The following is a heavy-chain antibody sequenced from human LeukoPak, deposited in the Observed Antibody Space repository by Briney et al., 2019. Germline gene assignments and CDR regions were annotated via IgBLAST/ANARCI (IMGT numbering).Heavy chain of an antibody. J-gene: IGHJ1*01. Sequence: SETRSLTCTVSGGSISSSSYYWGWIRQPPGKGLEWIGSIYYSGSTYYNPSLKSRVTISLDTSKNQFSLKLNSVTAADTAVYYCARAVDSSAFSAFQHWGQGTLVTVSS. CDR2: IYYSGST. CDR3: ARAVDSSAFSAFQH. CDR1: GGSISSSSYY. D-gene: IGHD3-22*01. V-gene: IGHV4-39*07.